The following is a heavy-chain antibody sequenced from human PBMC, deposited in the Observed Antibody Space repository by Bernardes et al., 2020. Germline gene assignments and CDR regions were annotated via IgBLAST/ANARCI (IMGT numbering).Heavy chain of an antibody. J-gene: IGHJ4*02. CDR1: GYTFTGYY. V-gene: IGHV1-2*02. D-gene: IGHD6-19*01. CDR3: ARGLKSIAVAGRVDY. Sequence: ASVKVSCKASGYTFTGYYMHWVRQAPGQGLEWMGWINPNSGGTNYAQKFQGRVTMTRDTSISTAYMELSRLRSDDTAVYYCARGLKSIAVAGRVDYWGQGTLVTVSS. CDR2: INPNSGGT.